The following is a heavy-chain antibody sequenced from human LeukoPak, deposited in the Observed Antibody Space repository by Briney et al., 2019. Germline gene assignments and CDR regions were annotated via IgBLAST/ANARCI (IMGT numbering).Heavy chain of an antibody. CDR1: GFSFSSYV. V-gene: IGHV3-23*01. Sequence: PGGSLRLSCAASGFSFSSYVMSWVRQAPGKGLEWVSAVSGSGGSTYSADSVKGRFTISRDNSKNMVYLQTSSLRAEDTAVYYCARAGSWSSRPYFDNWGQGILVSVSS. D-gene: IGHD1-26*01. CDR2: VSGSGGST. CDR3: ARAGSWSSRPYFDN. J-gene: IGHJ4*02.